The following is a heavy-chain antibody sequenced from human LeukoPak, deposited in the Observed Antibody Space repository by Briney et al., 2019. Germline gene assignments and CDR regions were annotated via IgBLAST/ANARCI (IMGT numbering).Heavy chain of an antibody. CDR2: IIPLFGTA. V-gene: IGHV1-69*13. Sequence: SVKVSCKASGYTFTTYYIHWVRQAPGQGLEWMGGIIPLFGTAHYPQKFQGRVTITADESTTTAYMELSSLRSEDTAVYYCARGWLSETTVVTPYNYWGQGTLVTVSS. J-gene: IGHJ4*02. D-gene: IGHD4-23*01. CDR3: ARGWLSETTVVTPYNY. CDR1: GYTFTTYY.